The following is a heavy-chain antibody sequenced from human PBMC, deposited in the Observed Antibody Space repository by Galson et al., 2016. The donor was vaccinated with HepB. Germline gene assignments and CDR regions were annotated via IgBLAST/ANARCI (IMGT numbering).Heavy chain of an antibody. CDR2: ISGSGRDI. D-gene: IGHD3-3*01. V-gene: IGHV3-23*01. CDR3: AHGVVMGGSAKSRYGVDV. Sequence: SLRLSCAASGFTFSTYIMTWVRQAPGKGLEWVSDISGSGRDIYYADSVKGRFTISRDNSKNTLYLQMNSLRDEDTAVYYCAHGVVMGGSAKSRYGVDVWGQGATVTVSS. CDR1: GFTFSTYI. J-gene: IGHJ6*02.